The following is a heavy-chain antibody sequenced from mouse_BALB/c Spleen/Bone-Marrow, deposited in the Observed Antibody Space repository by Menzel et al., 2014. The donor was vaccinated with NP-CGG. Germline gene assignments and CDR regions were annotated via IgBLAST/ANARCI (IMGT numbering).Heavy chain of an antibody. V-gene: IGHV1S81*02. CDR2: INPSNGGT. CDR3: TRSRRAMDY. CDR1: GYTFSSDY. Sequence: QVQLQQSGAELVKPGASVKLSCKASGYTFSSDYMYWVKQRPGQGLEWIGEINPSNGGTNFNEKFKSKATLTVDKSSSTAYMQLSSLTSEDFAVYYCTRSRRAMDYWGQGTSVTVSS. J-gene: IGHJ4*01.